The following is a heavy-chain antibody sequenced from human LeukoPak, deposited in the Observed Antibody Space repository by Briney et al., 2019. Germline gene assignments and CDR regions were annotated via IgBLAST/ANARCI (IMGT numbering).Heavy chain of an antibody. CDR2: IYYSGST. CDR3: AREGSSTGY. CDR1: GGSISSYY. Sequence: SETLSLTCTVSGGSISSYYWSWIRQPPGKGLEWIGYIYYSGSTNYNPSLKSRVTISVDTSKNQFSLKLSSVTAADTAVYYCAREGSSTGYWGQGTLVTVSS. V-gene: IGHV4-59*12. D-gene: IGHD6-6*01. J-gene: IGHJ4*02.